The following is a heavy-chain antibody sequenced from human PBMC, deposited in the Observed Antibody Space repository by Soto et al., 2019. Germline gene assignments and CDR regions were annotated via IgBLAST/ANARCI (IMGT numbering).Heavy chain of an antibody. V-gene: IGHV4-34*01. CDR2: INHSGST. Sequence: PSETLSLTCAVYGGSFSGYYWSWIRQPPGKGLEWIGEINHSGSTNYNPSLKSRVTISVDTSKNQFFLKLSSVTAADTAVYYCARVVLRYFDWLSTSTAFDYWGQGTLVTVSS. D-gene: IGHD3-9*01. J-gene: IGHJ4*02. CDR1: GGSFSGYY. CDR3: ARVVLRYFDWLSTSTAFDY.